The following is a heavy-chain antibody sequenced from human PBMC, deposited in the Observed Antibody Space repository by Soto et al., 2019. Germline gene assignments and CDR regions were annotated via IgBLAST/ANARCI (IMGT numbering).Heavy chain of an antibody. CDR1: GFTFSSYA. Sequence: QVQLVESGGGVVQPGRSLRLSCAASGFTFSSYAMHWVRQAPGKGLEWVAVISYDGSNKYYADSVKGRFTISRDNSKNTLYLQMNSLRGEDTAVYYCARSEDFDYWGPGTLVTVSS. J-gene: IGHJ4*02. V-gene: IGHV3-30-3*01. CDR3: ARSEDFDY. CDR2: ISYDGSNK.